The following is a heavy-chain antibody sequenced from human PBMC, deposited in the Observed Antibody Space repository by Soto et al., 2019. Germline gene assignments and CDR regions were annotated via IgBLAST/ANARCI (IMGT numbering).Heavy chain of an antibody. CDR3: AKAGDSSGYYYYYYYGMDV. D-gene: IGHD3-22*01. CDR2: ISGSGGST. Sequence: LRLSCAASGFTFSSYAMSWVRQAPGKGLEWVSAISGSGGSTYYADSVKGRFTISRDNSKNTLYLQMNSLRAEDTAVYYCAKAGDSSGYYYYYYYGMDVWGQGTTVTVSS. J-gene: IGHJ6*02. CDR1: GFTFSSYA. V-gene: IGHV3-23*01.